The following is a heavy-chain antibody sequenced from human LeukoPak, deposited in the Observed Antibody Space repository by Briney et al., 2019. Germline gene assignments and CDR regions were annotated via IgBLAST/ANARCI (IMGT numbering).Heavy chain of an antibody. V-gene: IGHV3-23*01. CDR2: ISGGGDST. J-gene: IGHJ4*02. CDR1: GFTFSNYA. Sequence: GGSLRLSCAASGFTFSNYAMSWVRQAPGKGLEWVSAISGGGDSTYYADSVKGRFAISRDNSKNTLYPQMTSLRAEDTAVYFCAKDGLQSRPYYFDYWGQGTLVTVSS. CDR3: AKDGLQSRPYYFDY. D-gene: IGHD4-11*01.